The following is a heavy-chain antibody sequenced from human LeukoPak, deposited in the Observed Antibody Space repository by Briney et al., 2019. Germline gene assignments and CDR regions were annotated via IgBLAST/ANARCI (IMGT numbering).Heavy chain of an antibody. J-gene: IGHJ4*02. CDR2: IYTSGST. Sequence: PSETRSLTCTVSGGSISSGSYYWSWIRQPAGKGLEWIGRIYTSGSTNYNPSLKSRVTISVDTSKNQFSLKLSSVTAADTAVYYCARESLPESILWAEEISWGQGTLVTVSS. D-gene: IGHD3-3*01. CDR3: ARESLPESILWAEEIS. CDR1: GGSISSGSYY. V-gene: IGHV4-61*02.